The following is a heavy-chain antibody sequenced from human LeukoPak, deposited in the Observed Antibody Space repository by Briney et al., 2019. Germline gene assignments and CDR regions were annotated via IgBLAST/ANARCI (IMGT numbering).Heavy chain of an antibody. CDR2: IYYSGTT. CDR3: ARYCSGGSCYSKAFDN. D-gene: IGHD2-15*01. V-gene: IGHV4-59*01. Sequence: SETLSLTCTVSGGSISSYYWSWIRQPPGKGLEWIGYIYYSGTTSYNPSLKSRVTISVGTSKNQFSLRLSSVTAADTAVYYCARYCSGGSCYSKAFDNWGQGTLVTVSS. CDR1: GGSISSYY. J-gene: IGHJ4*02.